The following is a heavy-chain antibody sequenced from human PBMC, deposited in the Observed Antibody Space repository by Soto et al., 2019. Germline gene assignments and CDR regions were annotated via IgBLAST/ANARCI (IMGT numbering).Heavy chain of an antibody. D-gene: IGHD6-13*01. CDR1: GFTFSDYY. CDR2: ISSSSSYT. CDR3: ARGDGYRTTLGKNWFDP. J-gene: IGHJ5*02. V-gene: IGHV3-11*06. Sequence: PGRSLRLSCAASGFTFSDYYMSWIRQAPGKGLEWVSYISSSSSYTNYADSVKGRFTISRDNAKNSLYLPMNSLRAEDTAVYYCARGDGYRTTLGKNWFDPWGQGTLVTVSS.